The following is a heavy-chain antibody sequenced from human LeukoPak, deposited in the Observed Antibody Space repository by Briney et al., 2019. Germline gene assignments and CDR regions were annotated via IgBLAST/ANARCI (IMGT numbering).Heavy chain of an antibody. CDR2: IIPIFGTA. Sequence: SVKVSCKASGGTFSSYAISWVRQAPGQGLEWMGGIIPIFGTANYAQKFQGRVTITTDESTSTAYMELSSLRSEDTAVYYCARSETPDFWSGYYGWGQGTLVTVSS. CDR1: GGTFSSYA. D-gene: IGHD3-3*01. J-gene: IGHJ4*02. CDR3: ARSETPDFWSGYYG. V-gene: IGHV1-69*05.